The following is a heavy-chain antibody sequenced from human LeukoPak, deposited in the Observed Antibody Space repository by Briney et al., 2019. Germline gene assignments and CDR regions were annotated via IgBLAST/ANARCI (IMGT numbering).Heavy chain of an antibody. Sequence: ASVKVSCKASGYTFTGYYMHWLRQAPGQGLEWMGWVNPNNGGTNYAHKFQGRVTMTRDTSISTAYMELSRLRSDDTAVYYCARASSGYCSGGSCYSDYWGQGTLVTVSS. CDR2: VNPNNGGT. J-gene: IGHJ4*02. CDR3: ARASSGYCSGGSCYSDY. V-gene: IGHV1-2*02. CDR1: GYTFTGYY. D-gene: IGHD2-15*01.